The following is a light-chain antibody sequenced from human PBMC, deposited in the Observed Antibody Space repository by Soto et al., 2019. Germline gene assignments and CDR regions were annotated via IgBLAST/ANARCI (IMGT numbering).Light chain of an antibody. V-gene: IGKV3-11*01. CDR3: QQRSDWPPLT. J-gene: IGKJ4*01. Sequence: PGERATRSFRASQSVNRYLAWYQQKPGQAPRLLIYDASNRATGIPARFSGSGSGTDFTLTISSLEPEDFAVYYCQQRSDWPPLTFGGGTKVDI. CDR1: QSVNRY. CDR2: DAS.